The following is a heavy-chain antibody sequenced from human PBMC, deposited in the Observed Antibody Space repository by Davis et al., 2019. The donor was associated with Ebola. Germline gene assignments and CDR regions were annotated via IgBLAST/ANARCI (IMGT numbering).Heavy chain of an antibody. D-gene: IGHD5-12*01. Sequence: ESLKISCAASGLAFTKAWMNWVRQPPGKGLEWIGEINHSGSTNYNPSLKSRVTISVDTSKNQFSLKLSSVTAADTAVYYCARGRGWLRCIDPWGQGTLVTVSS. CDR2: INHSGST. CDR1: GLAFTKAW. CDR3: ARGRGWLRCIDP. V-gene: IGHV4-34*01. J-gene: IGHJ5*02.